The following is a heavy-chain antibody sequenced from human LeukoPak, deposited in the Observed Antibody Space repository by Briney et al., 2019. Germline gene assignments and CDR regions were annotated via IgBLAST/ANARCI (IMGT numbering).Heavy chain of an antibody. J-gene: IGHJ4*02. CDR2: IYYSGST. V-gene: IGHV4-30-4*08. CDR1: GGSISSGDYY. CDR3: ARGFYGDTVVVPAAIAFDY. Sequence: TLSLTCTVSGGSISSGDYYWSWIRQPPGKGLEWIGYIYYSGSTYYNPSLKSRVTISVDTSKNQFSLKLSSVTAADTAVYYCARGFYGDTVVVPAAIAFDYWGQGTLVTVSS. D-gene: IGHD2-2*01.